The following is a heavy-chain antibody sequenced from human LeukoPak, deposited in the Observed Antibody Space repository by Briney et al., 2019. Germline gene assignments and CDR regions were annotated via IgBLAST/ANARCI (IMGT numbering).Heavy chain of an antibody. Sequence: SETLSLTCTVSGGSISSYYWSWIRQPPGKGLEWIGYIYYSGSTNYNPSLKSRVTISVDTSKNQLSLKLSSVTAADTAVYYCARDRGLHDAFDIWGQGTMVTVSS. CDR3: ARDRGLHDAFDI. V-gene: IGHV4-59*01. CDR1: GGSISSYY. J-gene: IGHJ3*02. D-gene: IGHD3-10*01. CDR2: IYYSGST.